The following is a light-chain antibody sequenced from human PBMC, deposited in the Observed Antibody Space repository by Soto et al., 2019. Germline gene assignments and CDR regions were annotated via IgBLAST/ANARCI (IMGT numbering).Light chain of an antibody. CDR1: QAINSY. V-gene: IGKV1D-8*03. CDR3: QQRSNWPT. Sequence: VILLSQSPSLLSASTEDRVTISCRVSQAINSYLAWYRQRPGKAPELLISAASTLQSGVPSRFSGSGSGTDFTLTISSLEPEDFAVYYCQQRSNWPTFGPGTKVDIK. J-gene: IGKJ3*01. CDR2: AAS.